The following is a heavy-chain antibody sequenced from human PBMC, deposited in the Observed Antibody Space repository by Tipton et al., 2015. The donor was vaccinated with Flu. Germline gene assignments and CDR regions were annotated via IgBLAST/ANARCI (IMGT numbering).Heavy chain of an antibody. CDR3: AKDYYGDGGLDTPDDAFDI. Sequence: SLRLSCAASGFTFDDYAMHWVRQAQGKGLEWVSGMSWNSGSIGYADSVKGRFTISRDNAKNSLYLQMNSLRAEDTALYYCAKDYYGDGGLDTPDDAFDIWGQGTMVTVSS. V-gene: IGHV3-9*01. J-gene: IGHJ3*02. D-gene: IGHD4-17*01. CDR2: MSWNSGSI. CDR1: GFTFDDYA.